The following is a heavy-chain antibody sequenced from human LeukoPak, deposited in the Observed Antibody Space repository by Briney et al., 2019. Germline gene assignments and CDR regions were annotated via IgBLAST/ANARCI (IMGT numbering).Heavy chain of an antibody. D-gene: IGHD5-12*01. CDR1: GFTFSSYD. CDR3: AREGTVDIVANDFDY. J-gene: IGHJ4*02. CDR2: IGTAGDT. V-gene: IGHV3-13*01. Sequence: GGSLRLSCAASGFTFSSYDMHWVRQATGKGLEWVSAIGTAGDTYYPGSVKGRFTISRENAKNSLYLQMNSLRAEDTAVYYCAREGTVDIVANDFDYWGQGTLVTVSS.